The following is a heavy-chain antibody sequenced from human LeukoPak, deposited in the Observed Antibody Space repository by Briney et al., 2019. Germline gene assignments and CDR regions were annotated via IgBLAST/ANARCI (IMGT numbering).Heavy chain of an antibody. CDR1: GFTFSSYG. J-gene: IGHJ5*02. Sequence: GGSLRLSCAASGFTFSSYGMHWVRQAPGKGLEWVAVIWYDGSNKYYADSVKGRFTISRDNSKNTLYLQMNSLGAEDTAVYYCARSIDPQFPWFDPWGQGTLVTVSS. V-gene: IGHV3-33*01. CDR2: IWYDGSNK. CDR3: ARSIDPQFPWFDP.